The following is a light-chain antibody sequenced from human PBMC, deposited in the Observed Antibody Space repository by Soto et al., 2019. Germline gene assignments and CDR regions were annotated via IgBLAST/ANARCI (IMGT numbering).Light chain of an antibody. CDR1: QDISNY. CDR3: QQYANPPPYN. V-gene: IGKV1-33*01. J-gene: IGKJ2*01. CDR2: DAS. Sequence: DIQMTQSPSSLSASVGDRVTITCQASQDISNYLNWYQQKPGKAPKLLIYDASNLETGVPQRFSGSGSGTHFTFTISSLQPEDIATYYCQQYANPPPYNFGQGTKLEIK.